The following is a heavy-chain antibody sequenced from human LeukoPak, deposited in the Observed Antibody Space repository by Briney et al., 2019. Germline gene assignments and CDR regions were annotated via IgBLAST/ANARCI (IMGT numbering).Heavy chain of an antibody. V-gene: IGHV3-23*01. CDR2: ISGSGGST. CDR3: ARDLYADFWSGSVFDY. J-gene: IGHJ4*02. CDR1: GFSFSSYA. Sequence: GGSLRLSCEASGFSFSSYATSWVRQAPGKGLEWVSGISGSGGSTYYAGSVKGRFTISRDISKNTLYLQMNSLRAEDTAVYYCARDLYADFWSGSVFDYWGRGTLVTVSS. D-gene: IGHD3-3*01.